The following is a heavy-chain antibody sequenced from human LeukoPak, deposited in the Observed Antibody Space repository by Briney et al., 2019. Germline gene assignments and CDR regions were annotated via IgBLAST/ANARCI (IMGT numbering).Heavy chain of an antibody. CDR2: IYHSGST. Sequence: SETLSLTCTVSGGSISSSNYYWGWIRQSPGKGLEWIGNIYHSGSTYYNPSLRSRVTISADTSKNQFSLKLSSVTAADTAVYYCASDDSSGYRYWGQGTLVTVSS. CDR1: GGSISSSNYY. V-gene: IGHV4-39*01. D-gene: IGHD3-22*01. CDR3: ASDDSSGYRY. J-gene: IGHJ4*02.